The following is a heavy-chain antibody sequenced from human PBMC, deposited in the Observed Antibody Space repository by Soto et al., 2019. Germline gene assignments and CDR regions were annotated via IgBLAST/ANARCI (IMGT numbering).Heavy chain of an antibody. J-gene: IGHJ6*02. CDR2: VSSSGNT. V-gene: IGHV4-4*07. D-gene: IGHD3-9*01. Sequence: SETLSLTCTVSGDSLVNYYWFWIRQPVGKGLEWIGRVSSSGNTNANPTLNSRATMSIDTSKNQFSLRLRSVTAADTAVYYCARADYEILTGSYAMDVWGQGTTVTVSS. CDR1: GDSLVNYY. CDR3: ARADYEILTGSYAMDV.